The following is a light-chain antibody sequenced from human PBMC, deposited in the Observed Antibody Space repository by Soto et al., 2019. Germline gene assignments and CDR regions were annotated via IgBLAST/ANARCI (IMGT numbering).Light chain of an antibody. CDR2: EGS. CDR3: CSYAGSSTYV. J-gene: IGLJ1*01. V-gene: IGLV2-23*01. CDR1: ISDVGNYNL. Sequence: HSALTQPASVSVSPGQSITISCTGTISDVGNYNLVSWYQQHPGRAPKLMIYEGSERPSGVSNRFSGSKSGNTASLTISGLQAEDEGDYYCCSYAGSSTYVFGTGTKVTVL.